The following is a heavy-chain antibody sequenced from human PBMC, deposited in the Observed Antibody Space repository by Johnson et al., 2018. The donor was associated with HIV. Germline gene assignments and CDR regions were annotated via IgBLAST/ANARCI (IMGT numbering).Heavy chain of an antibody. V-gene: IGHV3-30*03. CDR3: ARDQAYRSSWAFSFDI. CDR1: GFTFSSYG. Sequence: QVQLVESGGGVVQPGRSLRLSCAASGFTFSSYGMHWVRQAPGKGLEWVAVISNDGSFQYYTDSVKGRFTISRDNSKNTVFLQMNSLRSDDTAVYFCARDQAYRSSWAFSFDIWGQGTMVIVSS. CDR2: ISNDGSFQ. J-gene: IGHJ3*02. D-gene: IGHD6-13*01.